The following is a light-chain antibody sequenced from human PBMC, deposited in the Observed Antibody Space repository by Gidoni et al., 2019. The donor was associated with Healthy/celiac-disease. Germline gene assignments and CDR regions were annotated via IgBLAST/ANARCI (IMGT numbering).Light chain of an antibody. V-gene: IGKV4-1*01. CDR2: WAS. CDR1: QSVLYSSNNKNY. J-gene: IGKJ2*01. CDR3: QQYYSTPYT. Sequence: DIVMTQSPDSLDVSLGERATINCKSSQSVLYSSNNKNYLAWYQQKPGQHPKLLIYWASTRESGVPDRFSGSGSGTDFTLTISSLQAEDVAVYYCQQYYSTPYTFGQGTKLEIK.